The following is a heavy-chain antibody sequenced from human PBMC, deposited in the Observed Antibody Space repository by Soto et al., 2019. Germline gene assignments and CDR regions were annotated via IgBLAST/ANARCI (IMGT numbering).Heavy chain of an antibody. V-gene: IGHV3-23*01. J-gene: IGHJ6*04. CDR1: GFSFSSFA. Sequence: EVLLLESGGGLVQPGGSLRLSCEASGFSFSSFAMNWVRQAPGKGLEWVSAIGDSGASTYYAYSVKGRFTISRDNSRNTLYLPLNSLRAEDTAVYYCAKGVELDVWGNGTTVTVSS. CDR2: IGDSGAST. D-gene: IGHD1-26*01. CDR3: AKGVELDV.